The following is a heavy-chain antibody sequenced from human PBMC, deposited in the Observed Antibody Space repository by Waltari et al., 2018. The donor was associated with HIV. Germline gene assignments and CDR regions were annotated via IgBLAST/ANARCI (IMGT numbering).Heavy chain of an antibody. J-gene: IGHJ6*02. V-gene: IGHV4-61*02. D-gene: IGHD2-2*01. CDR2: IYTSGST. CDR3: ARSIVVVPAAEGFDYYYGMDV. CDR1: GGSISSGSYY. Sequence: QVQLQESGPGLVKPSQTLSLTCTVSGGSISSGSYYWSWIRQPAGKGLEWIGRIYTSGSTNYNPAVKSRGTISVDTSKNQFSLKLSSVTAADTAVYYCARSIVVVPAAEGFDYYYGMDVWGQGTTVTVSS.